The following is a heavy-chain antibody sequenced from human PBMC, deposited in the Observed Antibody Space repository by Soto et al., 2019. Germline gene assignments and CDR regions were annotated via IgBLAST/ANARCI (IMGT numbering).Heavy chain of an antibody. Sequence: QVQLVQSGAEVKKPGSSVKVSCKASGGTFSSYTISWVRQAPGQGLEWLGRIIPILGIANYAQKFQGRVTITANKSTMTSYMELSSLRYEYTAVYCCASRYDSSDYWGQGTLVTVSS. V-gene: IGHV1-69*02. CDR3: ASRYDSSDY. J-gene: IGHJ4*02. CDR2: IIPILGIA. CDR1: GGTFSSYT. D-gene: IGHD3-22*01.